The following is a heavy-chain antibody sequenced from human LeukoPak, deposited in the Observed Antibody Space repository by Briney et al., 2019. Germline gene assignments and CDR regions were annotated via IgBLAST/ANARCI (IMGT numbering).Heavy chain of an antibody. V-gene: IGHV3-23*01. D-gene: IGHD3-22*01. CDR2: ISGSGGST. Sequence: PGGSLRLSCAASGSTFSSYAMSWVRQAPGKGLEWVSAISGSGGSTYYADSVKGRFTISGDNSKNTLYLQMNSLRAEDTAVYYCAKRLSYYYDSSGEYDYWGQGTLVTVSS. CDR1: GSTFSSYA. CDR3: AKRLSYYYDSSGEYDY. J-gene: IGHJ4*02.